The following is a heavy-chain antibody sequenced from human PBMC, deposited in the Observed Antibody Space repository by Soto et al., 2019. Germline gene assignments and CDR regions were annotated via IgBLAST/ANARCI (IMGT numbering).Heavy chain of an antibody. J-gene: IGHJ6*03. CDR2: MNPNSGNT. Sequence: ASVKVSCKASGYTFTSYDINWVRQATGQGLEWMGWMNPNSGNTGYAQKFQGRVTMTRNTSISTAYMELSSLRSEDTAVYYCARPDIVARGSYYYYMDVWGKGTTVTVSS. CDR3: ARPDIVARGSYYYYMDV. V-gene: IGHV1-8*01. D-gene: IGHD5-12*01. CDR1: GYTFTSYD.